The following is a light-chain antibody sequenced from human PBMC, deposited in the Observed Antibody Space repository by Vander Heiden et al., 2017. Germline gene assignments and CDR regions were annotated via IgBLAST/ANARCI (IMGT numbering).Light chain of an antibody. CDR3: QQFNNYPIT. CDR1: QGISSA. Sequence: AIRLTQSPSSLSASVGDRVTITCRASQGISSALAWYQQKSGKAPKLLIYGASSLESGVPSRFSGSGSGTDFTLTISSLQPEDFATYYCQQFNNYPITFGQGTRLEIK. J-gene: IGKJ5*01. V-gene: IGKV1D-13*01. CDR2: GAS.